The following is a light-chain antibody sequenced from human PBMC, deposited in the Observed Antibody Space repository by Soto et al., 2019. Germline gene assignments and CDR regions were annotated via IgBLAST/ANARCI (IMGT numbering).Light chain of an antibody. CDR2: QTS. V-gene: IGKV3-11*01. Sequence: EIVLKQSPDYLSSFPGGSVTLSCRASQYINTRLAWYQHRPGQAHRLLLYQTSIKAAGIPPKISARGSGTDFALTISDVQPEDFALDYCHQRQSWPRTFGQGTKVDIK. CDR1: QYINTR. CDR3: HQRQSWPRT. J-gene: IGKJ1*01.